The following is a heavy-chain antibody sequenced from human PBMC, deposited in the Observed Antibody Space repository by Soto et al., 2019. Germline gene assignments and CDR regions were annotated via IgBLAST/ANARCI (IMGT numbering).Heavy chain of an antibody. Sequence: SETLSLTCAVYGGSFTGYYWTWIRQPPGKGLEWIGEINHSRSTKYSPSLKSRVTMSVDTSKDQFSLRLSSATAADSAVYYCARGIYDFWSSYDTWFDPWGQGTLVTVSS. V-gene: IGHV4-34*01. CDR2: INHSRST. CDR3: ARGIYDFWSSYDTWFDP. D-gene: IGHD3-3*01. J-gene: IGHJ5*02. CDR1: GGSFTGYY.